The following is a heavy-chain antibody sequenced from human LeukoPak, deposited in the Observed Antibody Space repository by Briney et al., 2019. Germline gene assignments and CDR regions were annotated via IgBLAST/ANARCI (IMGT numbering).Heavy chain of an antibody. CDR1: GFTVSSTY. CDR3: AKGHCTTGRCWLD. D-gene: IGHD2-8*01. CDR2: IYSAGST. J-gene: IGHJ4*02. Sequence: GGSLRLSCAASGFTVSSTYMSWVRQAPGKGLEWVSIIYSAGSTYYADSVKGRFTISRDNSKNTLYLQMNSLRAEDTAVYYCAKGHCTTGRCWLDWGQGTLVTVSS. V-gene: IGHV3-53*01.